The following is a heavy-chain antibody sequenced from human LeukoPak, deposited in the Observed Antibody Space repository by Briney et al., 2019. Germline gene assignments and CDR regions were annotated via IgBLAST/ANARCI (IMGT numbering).Heavy chain of an antibody. D-gene: IGHD6-6*01. V-gene: IGHV3-21*01. CDR2: ISSSSSYI. CDR1: GFTFSSYS. Sequence: GGSLRLSCAASGFTFSSYSMNWVRQAPGKGLEWVSSISSSSSYIYYADSVKGRFTISRDNAKNSLYLQMNSLRAEDTAVYHCARTSIAARLFNWFDPWGQGTLVTVSS. CDR3: ARTSIAARLFNWFDP. J-gene: IGHJ5*02.